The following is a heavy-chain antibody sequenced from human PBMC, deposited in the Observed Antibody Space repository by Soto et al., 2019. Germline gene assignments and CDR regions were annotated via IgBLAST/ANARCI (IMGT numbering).Heavy chain of an antibody. CDR3: ARAGDNYNVLDY. CDR2: SSNSGTYT. V-gene: IGHV3-11*06. J-gene: IGHJ4*02. D-gene: IGHD3-10*02. CDR1: GFTFSDYY. Sequence: GALRLSCVASGFTFSDYYMSWVRQAPGKGLEWLSYSSNSGTYTKYAGSVKGRFSISRDNAKNSLYLQINGLGGEDTAIYYCARAGDNYNVLDYWGQGTPVTVSS.